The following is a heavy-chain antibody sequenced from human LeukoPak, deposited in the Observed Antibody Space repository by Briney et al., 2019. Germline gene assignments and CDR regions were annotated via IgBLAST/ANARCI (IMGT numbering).Heavy chain of an antibody. CDR3: ASNSGVSSSWQRDY. CDR2: ISSSGSTI. V-gene: IGHV3-48*03. D-gene: IGHD6-13*01. J-gene: IGHJ4*02. CDR1: GFTFSSYE. Sequence: PGGSLRLSCAASGFTFSSYEMNWVRQAPGKGLEWVSYISSSGSTIYYADSVKGRFTVFRDNAKNSLYLQMNSLRAEDTAVYYCASNSGVSSSWQRDYWGQGTLVTVSS.